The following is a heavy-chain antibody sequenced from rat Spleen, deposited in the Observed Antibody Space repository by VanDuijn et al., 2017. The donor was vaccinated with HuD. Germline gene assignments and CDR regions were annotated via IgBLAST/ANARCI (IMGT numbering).Heavy chain of an antibody. D-gene: IGHD3-1*01. J-gene: IGHJ4*01. Sequence: EVQLVESGGGLVQPGRSLKLSCAASEFTFSDYYMAWVRQAPTKGLEWVASISYEGRTTYYGDSVKGRFTISRDNAKSTLYLQMNSLRSEDTATYYCARHSAAPVYVMDAWGQGASVTVSS. CDR3: ARHSAAPVYVMDA. CDR1: EFTFSDYY. CDR2: ISYEGRTT. V-gene: IGHV5-22*01.